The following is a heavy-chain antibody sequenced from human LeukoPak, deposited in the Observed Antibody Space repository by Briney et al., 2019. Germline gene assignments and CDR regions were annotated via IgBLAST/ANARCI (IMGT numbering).Heavy chain of an antibody. Sequence: SGTLSLTCAVYGGSFSGYYWSWIRQPPGKGLEWIGEINHSGSTNYNPSLKSRVTISVDTSKNQFSLKLSSVTAADTAVYYCARRRRSGSYYPHNWFDPWGQGTLVTVSS. V-gene: IGHV4-34*01. CDR3: ARRRRSGSYYPHNWFDP. CDR2: INHSGST. CDR1: GGSFSGYY. D-gene: IGHD1-26*01. J-gene: IGHJ5*02.